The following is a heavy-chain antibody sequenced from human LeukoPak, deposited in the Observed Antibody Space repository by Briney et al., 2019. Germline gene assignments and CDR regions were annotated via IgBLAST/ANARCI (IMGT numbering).Heavy chain of an antibody. CDR3: DRGGASTSFDS. J-gene: IGHJ4*02. CDR1: GFTFSSYG. Sequence: ASVKVSCKASGFTFSSYGFSWVRQAPGQGLEWMGWISAYNGNTNYAQKLQGRVTMTTDTSKSTAYMDLRSLRSDDTAVYYCDRGGASTSFDSWGQGTLITVSS. V-gene: IGHV1-18*01. CDR2: ISAYNGNT. D-gene: IGHD1-26*01.